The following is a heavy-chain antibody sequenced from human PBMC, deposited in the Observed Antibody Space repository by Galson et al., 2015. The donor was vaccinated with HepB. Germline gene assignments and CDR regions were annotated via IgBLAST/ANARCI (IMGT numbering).Heavy chain of an antibody. J-gene: IGHJ4*02. D-gene: IGHD1-26*01. CDR1: GFTFSDYA. CDR2: MSFDGSTK. CDR3: AKLLGEGTDY. V-gene: IGHV3-30-3*02. Sequence: SLRLSCAASGFTFSDYAMHWVRQAPGKGLEWVSVMSFDGSTKVYADSVKGRFTISRDNSKNTLYLQMNSLRAQDTAMYFCAKLLGEGTDYWGQGTLVTVSS.